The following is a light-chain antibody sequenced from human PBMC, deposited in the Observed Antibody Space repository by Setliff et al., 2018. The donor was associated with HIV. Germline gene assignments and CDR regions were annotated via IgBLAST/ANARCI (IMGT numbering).Light chain of an antibody. V-gene: IGLV2-14*01. CDR2: EVS. CDR3: SSYTSSSTPYV. Sequence: QSALTQPRSVSGSPGQSLTISCTGTSSDVGGYNYVSWYQRHPGKAPKLMIYEVSNRLSGVSNRFSGSKSGNTASLTISGLQAEDEADYYCSSYTSSSTPYVFGTGTKVTVL. J-gene: IGLJ1*01. CDR1: SSDVGGYNY.